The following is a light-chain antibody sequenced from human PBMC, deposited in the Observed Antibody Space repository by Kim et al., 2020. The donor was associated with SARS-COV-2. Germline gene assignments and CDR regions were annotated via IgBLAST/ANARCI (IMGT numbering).Light chain of an antibody. Sequence: DIQMTQSPSSLSASVGDRVTITCRASQGISNYLAWYQQKPGKVPKLLIYAASTLQSGVPSRFSGSGSGTDFTLTISSLQPEDVATYYCQKYISALRTFCQETKVEIK. J-gene: IGKJ1*01. CDR3: QKYISALRT. V-gene: IGKV1-27*01. CDR1: QGISNY. CDR2: AAS.